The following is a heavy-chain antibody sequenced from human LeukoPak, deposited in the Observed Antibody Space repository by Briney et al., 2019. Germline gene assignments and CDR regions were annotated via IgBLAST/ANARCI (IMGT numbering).Heavy chain of an antibody. CDR1: GGSISSYY. CDR2: MHISGST. V-gene: IGHV4-4*07. D-gene: IGHD6-13*01. CDR3: ARGVAASVFPYYYYYYMDV. J-gene: IGHJ6*03. Sequence: SETLSLTCTVSGGSISSYYWSWIRQPAGKGLEWIGRMHISGSTNYNPSLKSRVTMSGDTSKNQFSLKLSSVTAADTAVYYCARGVAASVFPYYYYYYMDVWGKGTTVTVSS.